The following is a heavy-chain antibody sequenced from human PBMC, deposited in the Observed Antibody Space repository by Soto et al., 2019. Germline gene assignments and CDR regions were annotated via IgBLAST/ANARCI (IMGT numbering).Heavy chain of an antibody. D-gene: IGHD2-2*01. CDR1: GGTFNTYT. CDR2: IIPMVTVT. CDR3: SIGSLSAETFYV. Sequence: QVHLIQSGAEVKKPGSSVKVSCKAAGGTFNTYTLIWVRQAPGHGPEWMGRIIPMVTVTNSAQKFQGRLTITTDKSTGTAFMELTSLRSDDTAVFYCSIGSLSAETFYVWGQGTMVTVSS. V-gene: IGHV1-69*02. J-gene: IGHJ3*01.